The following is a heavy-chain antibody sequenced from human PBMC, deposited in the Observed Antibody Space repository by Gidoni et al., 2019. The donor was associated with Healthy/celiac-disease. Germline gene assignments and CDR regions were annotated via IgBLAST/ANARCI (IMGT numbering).Heavy chain of an antibody. Sequence: QVQLVQSGAEVQKPGSSGKVSCKASGGTFSSYASSWVRQAPGQGLEWMGGIIPIFGTANYAQKFQGRVTMTADESTSTAYMELSSLRSEDTAVYYCARGYGDYTYYFDYWGQGTLVTVSS. CDR3: ARGYGDYTYYFDY. CDR2: IIPIFGTA. CDR1: GGTFSSYA. D-gene: IGHD4-17*01. J-gene: IGHJ4*02. V-gene: IGHV1-69*01.